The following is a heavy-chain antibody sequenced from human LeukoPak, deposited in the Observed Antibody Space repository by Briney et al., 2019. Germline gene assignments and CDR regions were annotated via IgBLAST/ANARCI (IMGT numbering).Heavy chain of an antibody. Sequence: PSETLSLTCTVSGGSISGDHWNWIRQPPGKGLEWIGYIYYSGNTNYNPSLKSRVTISVDTSKNQFSLKLNSVTAADTAVYYCARRNDFGIWGEGTMVT. J-gene: IGHJ3*02. V-gene: IGHV4-59*08. CDR3: ARRNDFGI. CDR1: GGSISGDH. CDR2: IYYSGNT.